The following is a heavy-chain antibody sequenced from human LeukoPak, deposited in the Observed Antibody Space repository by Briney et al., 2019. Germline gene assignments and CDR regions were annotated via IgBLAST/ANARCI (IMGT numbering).Heavy chain of an antibody. CDR1: GGTFSSYA. CDR2: IIPIFGTA. D-gene: IGHD6-25*01. J-gene: IGHJ5*02. V-gene: IGHV1-69*01. CDR3: ASDIVASSGPIDLDYSSGGNWFDP. Sequence: SVKVSCKASGGTFSSYAISWVRQAPGQGLEWMGGIIPIFGTANYAQKFQGRVTITADESTSTAYMELSSLRSEDTAVYYCASDIVASSGPIDLDYSSGGNWFDPWGQGTLVTVSS.